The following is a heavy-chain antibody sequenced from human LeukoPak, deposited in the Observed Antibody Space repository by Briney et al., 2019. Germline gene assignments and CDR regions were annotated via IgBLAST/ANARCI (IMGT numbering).Heavy chain of an antibody. Sequence: PSGALSLTCTVSGGSISSSSYYWGWIRQPPGRGLEWIGNIYYSGSTNYNPSLKSRVTISVDTSKNQCSLKLSSVTVADTAVYYWERRNYYSRASDALDICGQGKMVTVSA. D-gene: IGHD2-2*01. CDR1: GGSISSSSYY. J-gene: IGHJ3*02. CDR2: IYYSGST. V-gene: IGHV4-39*01. CDR3: ERRNYYSRASDALDI.